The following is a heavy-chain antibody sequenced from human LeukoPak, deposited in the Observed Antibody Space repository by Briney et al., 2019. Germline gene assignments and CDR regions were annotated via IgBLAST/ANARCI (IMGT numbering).Heavy chain of an antibody. D-gene: IGHD3-3*01. CDR1: GGSFSGYY. Sequence: PSETLSLTCAVYGGSFSGYYWSWIRQPPGKGLEWIGEINHSGSTNYNPSLKSRVTISVDTSKNQFSLKLSSVTAADTAVDYCARGRTSRDFWSGYRNWFDPWGQGTLVTVSS. J-gene: IGHJ5*02. CDR3: ARGRTSRDFWSGYRNWFDP. V-gene: IGHV4-34*01. CDR2: INHSGST.